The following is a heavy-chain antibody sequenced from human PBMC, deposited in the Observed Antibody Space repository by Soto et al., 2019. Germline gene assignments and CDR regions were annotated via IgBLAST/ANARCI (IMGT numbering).Heavy chain of an antibody. V-gene: IGHV1-18*01. Sequence: ASVKVSCKASGYTFTSYGISWVRQAPGQGLEWMGWISAYNGNTNYAQKLQGRVTMTTDTSTSTAYMELRSLRSDDTAVYYCAVTITFGPRTFNFGGKGKRVPVS. J-gene: IGHJ3*01. CDR3: AVTITFGPRTFNF. CDR2: ISAYNGNT. D-gene: IGHD3-16*01. CDR1: GYTFTSYG.